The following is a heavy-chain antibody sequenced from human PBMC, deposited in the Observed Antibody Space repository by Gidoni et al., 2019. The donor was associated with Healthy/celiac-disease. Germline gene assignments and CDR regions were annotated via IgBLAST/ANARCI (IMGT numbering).Heavy chain of an antibody. V-gene: IGHV3-30*01. CDR2: IAYDGSNK. J-gene: IGHJ6*02. D-gene: IGHD2-2*02. CDR3: ARALYRDYYYGMDV. CDR1: GSTFRSYA. Sequence: QVQLVESGGGVVQPGRSLRLSCAASGSTFRSYAMHWFHQAPGKGLDWVAVIAYDGSNKYYADSVKGRFTISRDNSKNTLYLQMNSLRAEETAVYYCARALYRDYYYGMDVWGQGTTVTVSS.